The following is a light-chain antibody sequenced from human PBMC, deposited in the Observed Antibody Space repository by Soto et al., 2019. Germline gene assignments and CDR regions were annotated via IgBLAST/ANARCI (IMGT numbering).Light chain of an antibody. V-gene: IGKV1-39*01. CDR2: AAS. J-gene: IGKJ1*01. CDR1: QSIRDY. CDR3: QQTFGIFPWT. Sequence: DIQMTQSPSSLSAYVGDRITITCRASQSIRDYLNWYQHKPGMAPQLLIYAASNLQSGVPSRFSGSGSGTDFTLTITSLQPEDFATYYCQQTFGIFPWTFGQGTKVDIK.